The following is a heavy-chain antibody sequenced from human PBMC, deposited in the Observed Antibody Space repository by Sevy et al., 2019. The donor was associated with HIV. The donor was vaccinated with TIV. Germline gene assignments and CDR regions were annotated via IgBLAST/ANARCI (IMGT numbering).Heavy chain of an antibody. D-gene: IGHD3-3*01. CDR3: ASVADFRSNSDEPGVFGY. Sequence: SETLSLTCAVSGGSISSSNWWSWVRQPPGKGLEWIGEIYYSGKTKYNPSLKSRVTMSLDKSKNQFSLKVTSVTAAATAVYYCASVADFRSNSDEPGVFGYWGLGTLVTASS. J-gene: IGHJ4*02. CDR1: GGSISSSNW. CDR2: IYYSGKT. V-gene: IGHV4-4*02.